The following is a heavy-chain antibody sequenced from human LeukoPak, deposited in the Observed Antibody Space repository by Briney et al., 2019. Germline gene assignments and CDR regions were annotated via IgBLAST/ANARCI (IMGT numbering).Heavy chain of an antibody. CDR1: GGSISSYY. J-gene: IGHJ3*02. V-gene: IGHV4-59*01. Sequence: SETLSLTCTVSGGSISSYYWSWIRQPPGKGLEWIGYIYYSGSTNYNPSPKSRVTISVDTSKNQFSLKLSSVTAADTAVYYCASLRLGRTVTNDAFDIWGQGTMVTVSS. CDR2: IYYSGST. D-gene: IGHD3-16*01. CDR3: ASLRLGRTVTNDAFDI.